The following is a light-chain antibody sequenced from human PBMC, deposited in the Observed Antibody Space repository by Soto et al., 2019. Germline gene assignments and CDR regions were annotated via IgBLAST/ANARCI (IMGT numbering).Light chain of an antibody. J-gene: IGLJ3*02. CDR2: DND. Sequence: QSVLTQPPSVSAAPGQKVTISCSGSSSNIGTHYVSWYRQLPGTAPKLLIYDNDKRPSGIPDRFSGSKSGTSATLGITGVQTGDEADYYCGTWDTSLSAGVFGGGTKVTVL. CDR3: GTWDTSLSAGV. V-gene: IGLV1-51*01. CDR1: SSNIGTHY.